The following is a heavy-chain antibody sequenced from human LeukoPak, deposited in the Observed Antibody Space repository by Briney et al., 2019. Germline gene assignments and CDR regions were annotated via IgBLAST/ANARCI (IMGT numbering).Heavy chain of an antibody. D-gene: IGHD1-1*01. Sequence: GGSLRLSCAASGFAISTYWMSWVRQAPGKGLEWVANIRQDGSQKYYVDSVKGRFTISRDNAKNSLYLQMDSLRAEDTAEYSCATQRPTGAVDYWGQGTLVTVSS. CDR1: GFAISTYW. J-gene: IGHJ4*02. CDR2: IRQDGSQK. CDR3: ATQRPTGAVDY. V-gene: IGHV3-7*01.